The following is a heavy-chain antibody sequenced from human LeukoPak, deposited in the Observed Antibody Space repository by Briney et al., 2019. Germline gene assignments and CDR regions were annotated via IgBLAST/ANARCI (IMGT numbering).Heavy chain of an antibody. V-gene: IGHV1-18*01. J-gene: IGHJ4*02. CDR2: ISAYNGNT. D-gene: IGHD4-17*01. CDR3: AREAATVKTAPYYFDY. CDR1: GYTFTSYG. Sequence: ASVKVSCKASGYTFTSYGISWVRQAAGQGLEWMGWISAYNGNTNYAQKLQGRVTMTTDTSTSTAYMELRSLRSDDTAVYYCAREAATVKTAPYYFDYWGQGTLVTVSS.